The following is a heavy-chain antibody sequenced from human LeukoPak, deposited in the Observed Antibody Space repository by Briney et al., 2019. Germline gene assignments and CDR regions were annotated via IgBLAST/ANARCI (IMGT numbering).Heavy chain of an antibody. V-gene: IGHV3-66*01. Sequence: GGSLRLSCEASGFTVSSTYMSWVRKAQGKGLEWVSVIYSGGSTYYADSVKGRFTISRDNSKNTLYLQMNSLRAEDTAVYYCARDRGGDYGDYYYYVMDVWGQGTTVTVSS. CDR2: IYSGGST. D-gene: IGHD4-17*01. J-gene: IGHJ6*02. CDR1: GFTVSSTY. CDR3: ARDRGGDYGDYYYYVMDV.